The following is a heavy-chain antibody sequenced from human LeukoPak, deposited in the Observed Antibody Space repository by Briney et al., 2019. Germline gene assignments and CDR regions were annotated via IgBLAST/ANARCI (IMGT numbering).Heavy chain of an antibody. Sequence: SQTLSLTCAISGDSVSSNSAAWNWIRQSRSRGLEWVGRTYYRSKWYNDYAVSVKSRITINPDTSKNQFYLQLNSVTPEDTAVYYCARGSSIAARRSTYYYYYYMDVWGKGTTVTVSS. CDR1: GDSVSSNSAA. D-gene: IGHD6-6*01. CDR2: TYYRSKWYN. V-gene: IGHV6-1*01. J-gene: IGHJ6*03. CDR3: ARGSSIAARRSTYYYYYYMDV.